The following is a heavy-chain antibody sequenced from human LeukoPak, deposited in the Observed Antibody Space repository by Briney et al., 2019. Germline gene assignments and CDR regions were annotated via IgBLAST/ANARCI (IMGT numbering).Heavy chain of an antibody. J-gene: IGHJ5*02. CDR3: AREMLAAVAAQS. Sequence: GRSLRLSCAASGFTFSNYAMHWVRQAPGKGLEWVAIILYDGSNKYYADSVKGRFTISGDNSKNTLYLQMNSLRAEDTAVYYCAREMLAAVAAQSWGQGTLVTVSS. CDR2: ILYDGSNK. CDR1: GFTFSNYA. V-gene: IGHV3-30*04. D-gene: IGHD6-19*01.